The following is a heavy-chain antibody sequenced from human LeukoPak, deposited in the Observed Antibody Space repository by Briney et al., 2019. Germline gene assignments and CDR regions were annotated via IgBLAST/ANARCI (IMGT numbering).Heavy chain of an antibody. Sequence: ASVKVSCKASGYTFTSYDINWVRQATGQGLEWMGWMNPNSGNTGYAQKFQGRVTMTRNTSISTAYMELSSLRSEDTAVYYCARGGERYYDFWSGYYNVYYYYMDVWGKGTTVTVSS. CDR1: GYTFTSYD. J-gene: IGHJ6*03. CDR3: ARGGERYYDFWSGYYNVYYYYMDV. D-gene: IGHD3-3*01. CDR2: MNPNSGNT. V-gene: IGHV1-8*01.